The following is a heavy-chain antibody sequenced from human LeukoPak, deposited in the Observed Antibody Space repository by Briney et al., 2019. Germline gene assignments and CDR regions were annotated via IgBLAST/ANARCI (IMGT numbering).Heavy chain of an antibody. CDR2: MNPNSGNT. CDR1: GYTFTSYD. CDR3: ARDNGGTAMAYYYYYYMDV. Sequence: ASVKVSCTASGYTFTSYDINWVRQATGQGLEWMGWMNPNSGNTGYAQKFQGRVTMTRNTSISTAYMELSSLRSEDTAVYYCARDNGGTAMAYYYYYYMDVWGKGTTVTISS. V-gene: IGHV1-8*01. D-gene: IGHD5-18*01. J-gene: IGHJ6*03.